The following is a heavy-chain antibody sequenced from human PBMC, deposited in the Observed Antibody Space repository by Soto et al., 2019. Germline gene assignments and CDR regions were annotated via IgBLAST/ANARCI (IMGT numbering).Heavy chain of an antibody. J-gene: IGHJ4*02. Sequence: QPGGSLRLSCAASGFTFSSYGMHWVRQAPGKGLEWVAVISYDGSNKYYADSVKGRFTISRDNSKNTLYLQMNSLRAEDTAVYYCAKDGSANYYDSSGYWGGYYFDYWGQGTLVTVSS. D-gene: IGHD3-22*01. CDR1: GFTFSSYG. CDR3: AKDGSANYYDSSGYWGGYYFDY. CDR2: ISYDGSNK. V-gene: IGHV3-30*18.